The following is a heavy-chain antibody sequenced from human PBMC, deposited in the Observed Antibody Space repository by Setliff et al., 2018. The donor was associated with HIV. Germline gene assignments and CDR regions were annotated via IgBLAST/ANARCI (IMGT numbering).Heavy chain of an antibody. CDR1: DASITADTFY. D-gene: IGHD6-13*01. J-gene: IGHJ6*03. CDR2: IHNSGTT. V-gene: IGHV4-30-4*08. Sequence: PSETLSLTCTVSDASITADTFYWNWLRQPPGKGPEWIGYIHNSGTTHYNPAFESRLIISLDMSNNRFSLNLASVTAADTAVYYCATSTICDGCDYYYMDVWGKGTTVTVSS. CDR3: ATSTICDGCDYYYMDV.